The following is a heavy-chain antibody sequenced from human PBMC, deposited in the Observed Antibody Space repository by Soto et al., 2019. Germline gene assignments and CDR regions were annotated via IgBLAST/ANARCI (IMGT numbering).Heavy chain of an antibody. J-gene: IGHJ4*02. CDR2: ISYSGGT. CDR3: ATISAALTY. V-gene: IGHV4-59*01. CDR1: GVSISNYY. Sequence: SETLSLTCSVSGVSISNYYWNWIRQAPGQGLEWIGCISYSGGTKYNPSLQSRVTISVDTSKNQFSLKLGFVTAADTAVYYCATISAALTYWGQGTLVTVSS. D-gene: IGHD6-13*01.